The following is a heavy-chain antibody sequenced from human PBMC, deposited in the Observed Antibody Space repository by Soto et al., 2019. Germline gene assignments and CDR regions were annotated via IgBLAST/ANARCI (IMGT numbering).Heavy chain of an antibody. CDR3: AKLSTMGDFDS. CDR1: GFTFSSFA. CDR2: ITFRGDYT. Sequence: EVQLLESGGGLVQPGGSLRLSCAASGFTFSSFAMSWVRQAPGKGLEWLAAITFRGDYTYYADSVKGRFTLSRDNSRNRLDLEMKSLQVEDTALYYCAKLSTMGDFDSWGQGTLLTVSS. V-gene: IGHV3-23*01. D-gene: IGHD3-10*01. J-gene: IGHJ4*02.